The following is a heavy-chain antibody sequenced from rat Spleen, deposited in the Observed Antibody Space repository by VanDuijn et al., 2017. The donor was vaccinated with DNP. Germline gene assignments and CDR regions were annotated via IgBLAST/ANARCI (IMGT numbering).Heavy chain of an antibody. V-gene: IGHV5-19*01. Sequence: EVQLVESGGGLVQPGRSLKLSCAASGFTFSNYGLHWIRQAPTKGLEWVASISIGGSKTYYRDSVKGRFTISRDNAKSTLYLQMDSLRSEETATYYCASSMGTYYPYYFDYWGQGVMVTVSS. D-gene: IGHD1-12*02. CDR1: GFTFSNYG. J-gene: IGHJ2*01. CDR2: ISIGGSKT. CDR3: ASSMGTYYPYYFDY.